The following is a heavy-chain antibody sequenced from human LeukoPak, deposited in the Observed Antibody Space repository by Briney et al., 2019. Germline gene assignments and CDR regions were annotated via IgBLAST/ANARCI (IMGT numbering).Heavy chain of an antibody. V-gene: IGHV4-30-4*08. D-gene: IGHD4-11*01. J-gene: IGHJ4*02. Sequence: SETLSLTCTVSGGSISSGDYYWSWIRQPPGKGLEWIGYIYYSGCSYYNPSLKSRVTISVDTSKNQFSLKLSSVTAADTAVYYCARGTPRVTFDYWGQGTLVTVSS. CDR1: GGSISSGDYY. CDR3: ARGTPRVTFDY. CDR2: IYYSGCS.